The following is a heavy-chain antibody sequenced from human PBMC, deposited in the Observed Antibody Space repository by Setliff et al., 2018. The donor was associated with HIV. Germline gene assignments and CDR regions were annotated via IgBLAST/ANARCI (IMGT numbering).Heavy chain of an antibody. CDR1: GGSISSSSYY. CDR2: MYYSGST. D-gene: IGHD3-3*01. V-gene: IGHV4-39*07. J-gene: IGHJ4*02. Sequence: SETLSLTCTVSGGSISSSSYYWGWVRQPPGKGLEWIGSMYYSGSTYYTPSLKSRITISLDTSKNQFSLRMRSVTAADTAVYHCARSTVPVASGYYYFEYWGQGTLVTVSS. CDR3: ARSTVPVASGYYYFEY.